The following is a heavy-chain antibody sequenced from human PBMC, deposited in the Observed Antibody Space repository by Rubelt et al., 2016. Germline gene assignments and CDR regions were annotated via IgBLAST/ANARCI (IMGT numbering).Heavy chain of an antibody. CDR3: ARDAVLGVAAGTGWFDP. D-gene: IGHD6-13*01. CDR2: INNSGST. CDR1: GGSFSGYY. J-gene: IGHJ5*02. V-gene: IGHV4-34*01. Sequence: QVQLQQWGAGLLKPSETLSLTCAVYGGSFSGYYWSWIRQPPGKGLEWIGEINNSGSTNYNPSLKGRVTMSGETSKNQFSLKVRSVTAADTAVYYCARDAVLGVAAGTGWFDPWGQGTLVTVSS.